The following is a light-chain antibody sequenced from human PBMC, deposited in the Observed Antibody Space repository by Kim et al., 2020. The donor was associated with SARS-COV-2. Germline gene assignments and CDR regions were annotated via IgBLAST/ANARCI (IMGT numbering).Light chain of an antibody. CDR3: QSSDSSDTFWV. CDR2: EDT. CDR1: ALPNQY. V-gene: IGLV3-25*03. J-gene: IGLJ3*02. Sequence: PGQTARITCSGDALPNQYAYRFQQKPGQAPVLVIYEDTERPSGIPERFSGSTSGTTVTLTIRGVQAEDEADYYCQSSDSSDTFWVFGGGTQLTVL.